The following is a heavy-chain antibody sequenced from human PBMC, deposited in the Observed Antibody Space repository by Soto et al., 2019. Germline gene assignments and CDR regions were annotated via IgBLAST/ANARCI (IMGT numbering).Heavy chain of an antibody. CDR2: ISYDGSNK. V-gene: IGHV3-30-3*01. CDR3: ATLQTAAGKRPTDY. Sequence: LRLSCAASGFTFSSYAMHWVRQAPGKGLEWVAVISYDGSNKYYADSVKGRFTISRDNSKNTLYLQMNSLRAEDTAVYYCATLQTAAGKRPTDYWGQGTLVTVSS. CDR1: GFTFSSYA. J-gene: IGHJ4*02. D-gene: IGHD6-13*01.